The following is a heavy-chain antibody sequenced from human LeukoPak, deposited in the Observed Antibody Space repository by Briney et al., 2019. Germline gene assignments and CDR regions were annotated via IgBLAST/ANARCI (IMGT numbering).Heavy chain of an antibody. CDR2: IYYNGNT. V-gene: IGHV4-59*01. Sequence: PSETLSLTCTVSGASITNYYWSWIRQPPGKGLEWIAYIYYNGNTNYNPSLKSRASISVDTSKNLCSLRLTSVTAADTAVYYCARVRVGGTFYYFDYWGQGTLVTVSS. J-gene: IGHJ4*02. CDR1: GASITNYY. CDR3: ARVRVGGTFYYFDY. D-gene: IGHD2/OR15-2a*01.